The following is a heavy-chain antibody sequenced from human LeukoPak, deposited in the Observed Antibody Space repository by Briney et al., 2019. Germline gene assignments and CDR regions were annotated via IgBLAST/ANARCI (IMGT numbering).Heavy chain of an antibody. V-gene: IGHV3-23*01. CDR3: AKSSYYDSSGYYREYYFDY. J-gene: IGHJ4*02. Sequence: GGSLRLSCAASRFTFSNFGMSWVRQAPGKGLEWVSAISGSGGSTYYADSAKGRFTISRDNSKNTLYLQMNSLRAEDTAVYYCAKSSYYDSSGYYREYYFDYWGQGTLVTVSS. CDR2: ISGSGGST. CDR1: RFTFSNFG. D-gene: IGHD3-22*01.